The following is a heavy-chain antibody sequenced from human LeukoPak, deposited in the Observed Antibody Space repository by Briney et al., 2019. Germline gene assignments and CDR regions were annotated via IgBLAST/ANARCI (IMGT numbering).Heavy chain of an antibody. D-gene: IGHD3-3*01. Sequence: SETLSLTCTVSGGSISSSSYYWGWIRPPPGKGLEWIWSIYYSGSTCYNPSLKSRVTISVDTSKNQFSLKLSSVTAADTAVYYCALQYYDFWGGYYFGWFDPWGQGTLVTVSS. CDR1: GGSISSSSYY. V-gene: IGHV4-39*01. J-gene: IGHJ5*02. CDR3: ALQYYDFWGGYYFGWFDP. CDR2: IYYSGST.